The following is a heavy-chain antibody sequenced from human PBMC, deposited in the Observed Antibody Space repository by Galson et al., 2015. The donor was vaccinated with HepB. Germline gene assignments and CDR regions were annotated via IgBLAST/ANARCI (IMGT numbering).Heavy chain of an antibody. CDR3: ARELLD. D-gene: IGHD2-8*02. V-gene: IGHV4-34*01. CDR2: ISHSGGT. CDR1: GESVGSYY. J-gene: IGHJ4*02. Sequence: ETLSLTCSVYGESVGSYYWSWVRQPPGKGLEWIGEISHSGGTTYNPSLMSRVTMSVDTSKNQFSLTVKSMTAADTAVYYCARELLDWGQGTLVTVSS.